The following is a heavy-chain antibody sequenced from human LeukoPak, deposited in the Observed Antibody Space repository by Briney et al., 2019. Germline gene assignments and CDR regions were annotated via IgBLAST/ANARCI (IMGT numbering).Heavy chain of an antibody. CDR3: AREVVATFGY. V-gene: IGHV1-2*06. Sequence: ASVKVSCKASGYTFTGYYMHWVRQAPGQGLEWMGRINPNNGATNYAQKLQGRVTMTRDTSISTAYMELSRLRSDDTAVYYCAREVVATFGYWGQGTLVTVSS. CDR2: INPNNGAT. CDR1: GYTFTGYY. J-gene: IGHJ4*02. D-gene: IGHD5-12*01.